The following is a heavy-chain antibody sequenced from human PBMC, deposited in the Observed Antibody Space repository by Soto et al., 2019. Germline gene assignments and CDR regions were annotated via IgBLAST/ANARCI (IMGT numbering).Heavy chain of an antibody. CDR2: IYSGGST. CDR3: ARAVPAAMWIWFDP. J-gene: IGHJ5*02. CDR1: GSTFSSNY. V-gene: IGHV3-53*04. Sequence: GGSLRLSCAASGSTFSSNYMSWVRQAPGKGLEWVSVIYSGGSTYYADSVKGRFTISRHNSKNTLYLQMNSLRAEDTAVYYCARAVPAAMWIWFDPWGQGTLVTVSS. D-gene: IGHD2-2*01.